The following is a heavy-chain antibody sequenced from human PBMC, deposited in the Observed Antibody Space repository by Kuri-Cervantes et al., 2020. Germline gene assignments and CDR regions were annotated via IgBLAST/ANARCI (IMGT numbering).Heavy chain of an antibody. CDR3: YGSGYDDAFDI. CDR1: GFTFSTYA. J-gene: IGHJ3*02. V-gene: IGHV3-30*01. CDR2: ISYNGSKK. Sequence: GGSLRLSCAASGFTFSTYAMYWVRQAPGKGLEWVALISYNGSKKYYADSVKGRFTISRDNSKNTLFLQMNSLRADDTAVYYCYGSGYDDAFDIWGQGTMVTVSS. D-gene: IGHD5-12*01.